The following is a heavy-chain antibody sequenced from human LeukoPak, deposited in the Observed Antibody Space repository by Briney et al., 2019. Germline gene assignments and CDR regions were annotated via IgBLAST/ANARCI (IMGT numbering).Heavy chain of an antibody. CDR2: IVVGSGNT. Sequence: SVKVSCKASGFTFTSSAMQWVRQARGQRLEWIGWIVVGSGNTNYAQKFQERVTITRDMSTSTAYMELSSLRSEDTAVYYCAAEFPKGGYDLIPLYGMDVWGQGTTVTVSS. CDR3: AAEFPKGGYDLIPLYGMDV. V-gene: IGHV1-58*02. J-gene: IGHJ6*02. D-gene: IGHD5-12*01. CDR1: GFTFTSSA.